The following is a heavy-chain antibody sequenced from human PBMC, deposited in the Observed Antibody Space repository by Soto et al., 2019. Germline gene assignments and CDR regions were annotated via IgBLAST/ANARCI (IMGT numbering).Heavy chain of an antibody. CDR2: IYPGDSDT. CDR3: ARLPGRFFEWLFSDYYYYYGMDV. V-gene: IGHV5-51*01. Sequence: GESLKISCKGSGYSFTSYWIGWVRQMPGKGLEWMGIIYPGDSDTRYSPSFQGQVTISADKSISTAYLQWSSLKASDTAMYYCARLPGRFFEWLFSDYYYYYGMDVWGQGTTVTVSS. CDR1: GYSFTSYW. J-gene: IGHJ6*02. D-gene: IGHD3-3*01.